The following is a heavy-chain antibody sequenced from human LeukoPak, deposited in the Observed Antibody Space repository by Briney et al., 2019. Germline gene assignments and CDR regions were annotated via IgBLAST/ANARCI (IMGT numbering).Heavy chain of an antibody. J-gene: IGHJ4*02. V-gene: IGHV4-34*01. CDR3: ARGRGGGRYFDY. Sequence: SETLSLTCAVYGGSFSGYYGSWIRQPPGKGLEWIGEINHSGSTNYNPSLKSRVTISVDTSKNQFSLKLSSVTAADTAVYYCARGRGGGRYFDYWGQGTLVTVSS. CDR1: GGSFSGYY. CDR2: INHSGST. D-gene: IGHD1-26*01.